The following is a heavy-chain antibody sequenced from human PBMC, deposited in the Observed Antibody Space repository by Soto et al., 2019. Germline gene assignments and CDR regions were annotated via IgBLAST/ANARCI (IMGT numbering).Heavy chain of an antibody. CDR1: GFTFSNYG. CDR3: ARGYSSGYSAFDY. CDR2: IWYDGNNA. Sequence: SGGSLRLSCAASGFTFSNYGMHWVRQAPGKGLEWVAIIWYDGNNAYYADSVKVRFTISRDNSKNTVYLQMSSLRAEDTAVYYCARGYSSGYSAFDYWGQGTLVTVSS. V-gene: IGHV3-33*01. D-gene: IGHD3-22*01. J-gene: IGHJ4*02.